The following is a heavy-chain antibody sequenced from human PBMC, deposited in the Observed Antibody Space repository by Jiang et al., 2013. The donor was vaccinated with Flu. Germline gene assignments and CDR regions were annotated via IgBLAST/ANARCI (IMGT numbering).Heavy chain of an antibody. CDR2: IYWDDDK. J-gene: IGHJ4*02. CDR3: AHSNVDIVATIEYYFDY. CDR1: GFSLSTSGVG. D-gene: IGHD5-12*01. V-gene: IGHV2-5*02. Sequence: KPTQTLTLTCTFSGFSLSTSGVGVGWIRQPPGKALEWLALIYWDDDKRYSPSLKSRLTITKDTSKNQVVLTMTNMDPVDTATYYCAHSNVDIVATIEYYFDYWGQGTLVTVSS.